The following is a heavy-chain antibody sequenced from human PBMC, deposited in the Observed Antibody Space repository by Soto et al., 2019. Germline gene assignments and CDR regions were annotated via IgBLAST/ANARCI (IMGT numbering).Heavy chain of an antibody. Sequence: EVQLLESGGGLVQPGGSLRLSCAASGFTFSNYAMSWVRQAPGKGLEWVSAISGSGGSTYYADSVKGRFTISRDNSKNTLYLQMNSRRAEDTAVYYCAKETYSSGWYYYYYGMDVWGQGTTVTVSS. CDR3: AKETYSSGWYYYYYGMDV. J-gene: IGHJ6*02. CDR2: ISGSGGST. CDR1: GFTFSNYA. D-gene: IGHD6-19*01. V-gene: IGHV3-23*01.